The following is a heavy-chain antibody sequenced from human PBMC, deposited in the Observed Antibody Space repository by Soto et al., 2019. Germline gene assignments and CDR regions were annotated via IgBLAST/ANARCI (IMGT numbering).Heavy chain of an antibody. CDR2: ISGSGGTT. V-gene: IGHV3-23*01. D-gene: IGHD6-6*01. CDR1: GFTFSSYA. CDR3: AKEGPIAARRKGSNWFDP. Sequence: GGSLRLSCAASGFTFSSYAMSWFRQAPGKGLEWVSAISGSGGTTYYADSVKGRFTIARDNSKNTLYVQMNSLSPEDTAVYYFAKEGPIAARRKGSNWFDPWGQGTLVTVSS. J-gene: IGHJ5*02.